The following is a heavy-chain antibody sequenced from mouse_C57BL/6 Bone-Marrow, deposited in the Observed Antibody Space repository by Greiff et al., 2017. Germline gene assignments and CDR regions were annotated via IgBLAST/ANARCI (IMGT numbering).Heavy chain of an antibody. V-gene: IGHV1-19*01. CDR3: ARGPEDD. CDR2: INPYNGGT. Sequence: EVKLQESGPVLVKPGASVKMSCKASGYTFTDYYMNWVKQSHGKSLEWIGVINPYNGGTSYNQKFKGKATLTVDKSSSTAYMELNSLTSEDSAVYYCARGPEDDWGQGTTLAVAS. CDR1: GYTFTDYY. J-gene: IGHJ2*01.